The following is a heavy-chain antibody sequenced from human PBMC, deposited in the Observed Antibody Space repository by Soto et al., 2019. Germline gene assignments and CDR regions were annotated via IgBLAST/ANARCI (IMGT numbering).Heavy chain of an antibody. Sequence: SETLSLTCTVSGGSISSSSYYWGWIRQPPGKGLEWIGSIYYSGSTYYNPSLKSRVTISVDTSKNQFSLKLSSVTAADTAVYYCASQVRGVIIYYYYYMDVWGKGTTVTVSS. V-gene: IGHV4-39*01. D-gene: IGHD3-10*01. CDR3: ASQVRGVIIYYYYYMDV. CDR1: GGSISSSSYY. J-gene: IGHJ6*03. CDR2: IYYSGST.